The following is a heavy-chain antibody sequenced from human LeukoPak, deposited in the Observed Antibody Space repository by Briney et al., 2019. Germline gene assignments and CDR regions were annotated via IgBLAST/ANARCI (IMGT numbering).Heavy chain of an antibody. V-gene: IGHV3-9*01. Sequence: GRSLRLSCAASGFTFDDYAMHWVRQAPGKGLEWVSGISWNSGSIGYADSVKGRFTISRDNAKNSLYLQMNSLRAEDTAVYYCARPIDILTGTEDDAFDIWGQGTMVTVSS. D-gene: IGHD3-9*01. CDR2: ISWNSGSI. J-gene: IGHJ3*02. CDR1: GFTFDDYA. CDR3: ARPIDILTGTEDDAFDI.